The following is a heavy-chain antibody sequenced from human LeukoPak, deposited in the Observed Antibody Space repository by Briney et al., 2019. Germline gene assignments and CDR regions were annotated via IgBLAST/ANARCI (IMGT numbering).Heavy chain of an antibody. CDR1: GGSISSSSYY. V-gene: IGHV4-39*01. CDR3: ARQKIRFRPFDP. CDR2: IYYSGST. Sequence: PSETLSLTCTVSGGSISSSSYYWGWIRQPPGKGLEWIGSIYYSGSTYYNPSLKSRVTISVDTSKNQFSLKLSSVTAADTAVYYCARQKIRFRPFDPWGQGTLVTVSS. D-gene: IGHD3-3*01. J-gene: IGHJ5*02.